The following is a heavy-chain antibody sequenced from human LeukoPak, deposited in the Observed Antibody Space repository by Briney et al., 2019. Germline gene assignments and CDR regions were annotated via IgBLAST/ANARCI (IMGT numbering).Heavy chain of an antibody. CDR3: ARAQSDVLLRDTAMVNWFDP. Sequence: SETLSLTCIVCRGSISSYYWSWIRQPAGKGLEWIGRIYSSGSTNYNPSVKSRVTMSVDTSKNQFPLTLSSVTAADTAVYYCARAQSDVLLRDTAMVNWFDPWGQGTLVTVSS. CDR2: IYSSGST. V-gene: IGHV4-4*07. J-gene: IGHJ5*02. CDR1: RGSISSYY. D-gene: IGHD5-18*01.